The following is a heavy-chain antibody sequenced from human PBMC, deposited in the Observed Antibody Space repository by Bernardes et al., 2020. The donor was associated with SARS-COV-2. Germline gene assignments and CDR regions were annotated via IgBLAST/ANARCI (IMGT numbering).Heavy chain of an antibody. Sequence: GGSLRLSCAAFGFSFNNYAMTWVRQATGMGLEWVSAISGGGGSTYYADSVKGHFTISRDNSKNTLYLQMNSLRAEDTAVYYCAKDQVSLHSGNYCDYWCQGTLVTVSS. V-gene: IGHV3-23*01. CDR1: GFSFNNYA. CDR2: ISGGGGST. J-gene: IGHJ4*02. CDR3: AKDQVSLHSGNYCDY. D-gene: IGHD2-15*01.